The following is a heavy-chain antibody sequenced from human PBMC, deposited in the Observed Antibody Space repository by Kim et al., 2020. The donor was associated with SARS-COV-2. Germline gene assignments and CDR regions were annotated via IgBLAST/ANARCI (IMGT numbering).Heavy chain of an antibody. CDR3: AREDSGYDLGAYYYYGMDV. CDR2: INSDGSST. D-gene: IGHD5-12*01. J-gene: IGHJ6*02. V-gene: IGHV3-74*01. Sequence: GGSLRLSCAASGFTFSSYWMHWVRQAPGKGLVWVSRINSDGSSTSYADSVKGRFTISRDNAKNTLYLQMNSLRAEDTAVYYCAREDSGYDLGAYYYYGMDVWGQGTTVTVSS. CDR1: GFTFSSYW.